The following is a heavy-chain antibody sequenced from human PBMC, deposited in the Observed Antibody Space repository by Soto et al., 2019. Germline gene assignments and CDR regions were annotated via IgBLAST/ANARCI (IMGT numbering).Heavy chain of an antibody. CDR2: IVVGSGNT. CDR1: GFTFTSSA. V-gene: IGHV1-58*01. CDR3: AAPTVIRFLEWLPNPDYYYYYGMDV. J-gene: IGHJ6*02. Sequence: GASVKVSCKASGFTFTSSAVQWVRQARGQRLEWIGWIVVGSGNTNYAQKFQERVTITRDMSTSTAYMELSSLRSEDTAVYYCAAPTVIRFLEWLPNPDYYYYYGMDVWGQGTTV. D-gene: IGHD3-3*01.